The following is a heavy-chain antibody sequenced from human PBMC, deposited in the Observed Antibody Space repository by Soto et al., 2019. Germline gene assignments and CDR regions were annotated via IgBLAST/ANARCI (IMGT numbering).Heavy chain of an antibody. V-gene: IGHV3-23*01. D-gene: IGHD6-13*01. CDR2: ISGSGGST. CDR1: GFTFSSYA. J-gene: IGHJ5*02. Sequence: GGSLRLCCAASGFTFSSYAMSWVRQAPGKGLEWVSAISGSGGSTYYADSVKGRFTISRDNCKNTLYLQMNSLRAAATAVYYCAYVKEGYSSSWYWLGPWGKAILVTVSS. CDR3: AYVKEGYSSSWYWLGP.